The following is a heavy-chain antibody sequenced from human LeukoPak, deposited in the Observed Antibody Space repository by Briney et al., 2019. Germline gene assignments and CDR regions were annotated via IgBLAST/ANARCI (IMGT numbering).Heavy chain of an antibody. CDR1: GGSISSSYYY. Sequence: SETLSLACSVSGGSISSSYYYWGWLRQPPGKGLEWIGSIYYSGNTYYNPSLKSRVTMSVVTSKNQFSLKLSSLTAADTAVYYCARHTGHMHYNSSYKFDYWGQGTLVTVSS. CDR2: IYYSGNT. CDR3: ARHTGHMHYNSSYKFDY. J-gene: IGHJ4*02. V-gene: IGHV4-39*01. D-gene: IGHD6-6*01.